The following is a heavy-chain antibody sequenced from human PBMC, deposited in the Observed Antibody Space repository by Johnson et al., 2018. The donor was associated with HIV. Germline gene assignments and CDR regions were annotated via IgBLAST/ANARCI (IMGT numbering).Heavy chain of an antibody. J-gene: IGHJ3*02. V-gene: IGHV3-13*01. Sequence: MLLVESGGGLVQPGRSLRLSCVASGFTFSSYDIHWVRQATGKGLESVSPIGPAADTYYPGSVKGRFTVSRENAKNSLYLQMNSLRAGDTAVYYCARDRRDDLYSHQLVLRGQNAFDIWGQGTMVTVSS. CDR1: GFTFSSYD. D-gene: IGHD1-26*01. CDR2: IGPAADT. CDR3: ARDRRDDLYSHQLVLRGQNAFDI.